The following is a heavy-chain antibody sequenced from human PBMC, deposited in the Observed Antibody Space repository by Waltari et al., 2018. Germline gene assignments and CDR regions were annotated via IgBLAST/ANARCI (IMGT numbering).Heavy chain of an antibody. D-gene: IGHD1-26*01. Sequence: VLLLQSGAAVKKPGTTVKISCKVSAFTITNYYIHWVQQAPGKGLHWMGLFDPEDGEAIYSENFQGRVTMTADTSTDTVYMQLSSLTSDDTAIYYCATGLEDSDSASRPFDVWGQGTMVTVS. CDR2: FDPEDGEA. CDR1: AFTITNYY. V-gene: IGHV1-69-2*01. J-gene: IGHJ3*01. CDR3: ATGLEDSDSASRPFDV.